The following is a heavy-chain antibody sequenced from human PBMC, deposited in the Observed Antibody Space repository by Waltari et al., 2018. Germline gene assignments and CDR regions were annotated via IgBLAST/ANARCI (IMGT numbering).Heavy chain of an antibody. Sequence: QLQLQESGPGLVKPSETLSLTCTVSGGSLSSSSYYWGWIRQPPGKGLEWIGSIYYSGSTYYNPSLKSRVTISVDTSKNQFSLKLSSVTAADTAVYYCATRSGYSYYFDYWGQGTLVTVSS. J-gene: IGHJ4*02. CDR3: ATRSGYSYYFDY. CDR2: IYYSGST. D-gene: IGHD3-22*01. V-gene: IGHV4-39*07. CDR1: GGSLSSSSYY.